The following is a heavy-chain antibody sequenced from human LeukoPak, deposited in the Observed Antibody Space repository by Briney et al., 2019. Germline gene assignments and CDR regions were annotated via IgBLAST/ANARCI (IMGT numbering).Heavy chain of an antibody. CDR3: ARDPGWFDP. CDR1: GGSISSYY. V-gene: IGHV4-59*01. J-gene: IGHJ5*02. CDR2: IYYSGST. Sequence: SETLCLTCTVSGGSISSYYWSWIRQPPGKGLEWIGYIYYSGSTNYNPSLKSRVTISVDTSKNQFSLKLSSVTAADTAVYYCARDPGWFDPWGQGTLVTVPS. D-gene: IGHD3-10*01.